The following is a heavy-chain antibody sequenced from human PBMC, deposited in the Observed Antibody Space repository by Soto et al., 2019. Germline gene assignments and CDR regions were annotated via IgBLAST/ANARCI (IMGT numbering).Heavy chain of an antibody. Sequence: QVHLVQSGAEVKKPGASVKVSCKASGYTFTSYGITWVRQAPGQGLEWMGWISAHNGNTDYAQKLQGRVIATRDTSTSTAYMELRSPISDDTAVYYCARGRYGDYWGQGALVTVSS. V-gene: IGHV1-18*01. CDR2: ISAHNGNT. D-gene: IGHD1-1*01. CDR3: ARGRYGDY. J-gene: IGHJ4*02. CDR1: GYTFTSYG.